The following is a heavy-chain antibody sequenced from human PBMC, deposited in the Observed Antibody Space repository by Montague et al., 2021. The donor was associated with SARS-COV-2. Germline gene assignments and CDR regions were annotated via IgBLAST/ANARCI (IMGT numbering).Heavy chain of an antibody. CDR2: IYYSGST. CDR3: ARGGSYSSGWYGVDYYYGMDV. D-gene: IGHD6-19*01. Sequence: TLSLTCTVSGGSISSGDYYWSWIRQHPGKGLERIGYIYYSGSTYYXPSLKSRVTISVDTSKNQFSLKLSSVTAADTAVYYCARGGSYSSGWYGVDYYYGMDVWGQGTTVTVSS. V-gene: IGHV4-31*03. J-gene: IGHJ6*02. CDR1: GGSISSGDYY.